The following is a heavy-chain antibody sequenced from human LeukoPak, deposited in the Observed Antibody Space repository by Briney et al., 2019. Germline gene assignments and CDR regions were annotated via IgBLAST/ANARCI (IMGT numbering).Heavy chain of an antibody. J-gene: IGHJ6*02. Sequence: GGSLRLSCAASGFTFSSYAMSWVRQAPGKGLEWVSGISGSGGSTYYADSVKGRFTISRDNSKNTVYLQMNSLRAEDTAVYYCAYGTSGSYIYGMDVWGQGTTVTVSS. CDR1: GFTFSSYA. CDR3: AYGTSGSYIYGMDV. CDR2: ISGSGGST. D-gene: IGHD3-10*01. V-gene: IGHV3-23*01.